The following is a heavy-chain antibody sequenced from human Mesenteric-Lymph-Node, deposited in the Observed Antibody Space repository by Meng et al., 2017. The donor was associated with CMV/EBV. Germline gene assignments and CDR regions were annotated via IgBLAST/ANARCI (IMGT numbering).Heavy chain of an antibody. D-gene: IGHD2-15*01. Sequence: GESLKISCAASGFTFSSYDMHWVRQAPGKGLEWVAFIHYDGSEKYYLDSVKGRFTISRDNSKKTLYLQMNNLRPDDTAFYYCAKDPTGGYCSGGNCYGWNNWFDPWGQGTLVTVSS. J-gene: IGHJ5*02. CDR2: IHYDGSEK. CDR3: AKDPTGGYCSGGNCYGWNNWFDP. CDR1: GFTFSSYD. V-gene: IGHV3-30*02.